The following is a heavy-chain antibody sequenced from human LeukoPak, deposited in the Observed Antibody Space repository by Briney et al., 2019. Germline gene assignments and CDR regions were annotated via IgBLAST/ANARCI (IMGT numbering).Heavy chain of an antibody. CDR1: GGSISSSSYY. D-gene: IGHD4-17*01. CDR3: ARGGLVTTSRYFDY. Sequence: SETLSLTCTVSGGSISSSSYYWGWIRQPPGKGLEWIGSIYYSGSTYYNPSLKSRVTISVDTSKNQFSLKLSSVTAADTAVYYCARGGLVTTSRYFDYWGQGTLVTVSS. V-gene: IGHV4-39*07. CDR2: IYYSGST. J-gene: IGHJ4*02.